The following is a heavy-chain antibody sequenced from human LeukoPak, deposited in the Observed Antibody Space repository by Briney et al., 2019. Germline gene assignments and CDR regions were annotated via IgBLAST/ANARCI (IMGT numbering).Heavy chain of an antibody. V-gene: IGHV1-18*01. D-gene: IGHD2-2*01. CDR1: GYTFTSYG. CDR3: ARDRWGYCSSTSCYPSFDY. Sequence: ASVKVSCKASGYTFTSYGISWVRHAPGQGLEWMGWVSAYNGNTNYAQKLQGRVTMTTDTSTSTAYMELRRLRSDDTAVYYCARDRWGYCSSTSCYPSFDYWGQGTLVTVSS. J-gene: IGHJ4*02. CDR2: VSAYNGNT.